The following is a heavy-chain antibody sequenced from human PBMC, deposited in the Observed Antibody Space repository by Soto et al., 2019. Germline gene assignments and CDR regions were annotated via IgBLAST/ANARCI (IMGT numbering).Heavy chain of an antibody. CDR2: ISVGGRTI. J-gene: IGHJ4*02. CDR3: ARGTHVTGTENTDYFDH. Sequence: QVQLVESGGGLVKPGESLRLSCVASGFAFTDYYMTWIRQAPGKGLEWVSYISVGGRTIYYAESVRGRFTVSRDNAKISVFLQMNSLRAEDTAVYYCARGTHVTGTENTDYFDHWGQGTLVTVSS. V-gene: IGHV3-11*01. D-gene: IGHD1-20*01. CDR1: GFAFTDYY.